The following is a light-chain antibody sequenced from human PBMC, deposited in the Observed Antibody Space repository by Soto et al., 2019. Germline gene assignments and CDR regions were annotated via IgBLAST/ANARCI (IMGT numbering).Light chain of an antibody. CDR3: QHYGNSRWT. CDR1: QSVNSNF. Sequence: EIVLTQSPGTLSLSPGERATLSCRASQSVNSNFLAWYQQKPGQAPRLLISGASSRATGIPERFSGSGSGTELTLTISRLEPDDFAVYYCQHYGNSRWTSGQGTTGDIK. J-gene: IGKJ1*01. CDR2: GAS. V-gene: IGKV3-20*01.